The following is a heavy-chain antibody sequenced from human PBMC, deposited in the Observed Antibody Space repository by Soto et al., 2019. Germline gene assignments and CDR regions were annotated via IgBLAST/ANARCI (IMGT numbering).Heavy chain of an antibody. CDR1: GYTFTSYY. V-gene: IGHV1-46*01. CDR3: ASLAISYDSSGYYYV. J-gene: IGHJ4*02. Sequence: ASVKVSCKASGYTFTSYYMHWVRQAPGQGLEWMGIINPSGGSTSYAQKFQGRVTMTRDTSTSTVYMELSSLRSEDTAVYYCASLAISYDSSGYYYVWGQGTLVTVSS. CDR2: INPSGGST. D-gene: IGHD3-22*01.